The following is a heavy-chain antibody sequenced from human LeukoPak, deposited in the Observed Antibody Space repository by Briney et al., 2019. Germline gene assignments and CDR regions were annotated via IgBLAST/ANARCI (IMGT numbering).Heavy chain of an antibody. Sequence: GGSLRLSCAASGFTFSSYAMTWARQAPGKGLEWVSGITGSAHSTYYADSVKGRFTISRDNSKNTLYLQMSSLRAEDTAIYYCAKAFGGTYNSNYFDCWGQGTLVTVSS. J-gene: IGHJ4*02. CDR2: ITGSAHST. V-gene: IGHV3-23*01. CDR3: AKAFGGTYNSNYFDC. CDR1: GFTFSSYA. D-gene: IGHD3-16*01.